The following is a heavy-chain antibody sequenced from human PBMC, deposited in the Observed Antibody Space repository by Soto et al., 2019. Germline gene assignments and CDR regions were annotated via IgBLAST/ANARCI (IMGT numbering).Heavy chain of an antibody. CDR3: AASSSVAAAGYFKF. CDR1: GDLFNNNA. D-gene: IGHD6-13*01. Sequence: QVQLVQSGAEVKEPGSSVKVSCKATGDLFNNNAFNWVRQAPGQGLEWMGRISPLFSTTNYAQKFQGSVTIGADELTPIVYLEVSNLESEDTAMYYCAASSSVAAAGYFKFWGQGNLVTVS. CDR2: ISPLFSTT. V-gene: IGHV1-69*01. J-gene: IGHJ4*02.